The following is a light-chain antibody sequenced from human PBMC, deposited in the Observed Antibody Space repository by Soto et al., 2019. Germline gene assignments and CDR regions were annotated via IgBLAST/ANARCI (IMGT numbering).Light chain of an antibody. V-gene: IGLV1-40*01. Sequence: QSVLTQPPSVSGAPGQRVTISCTGSSSNIGAGYDVHWYQQLPGTVPKLLIYGNSNRPSGVPDRFSGSKSGTSASLAITGLQAEDEADYYCQSYDSSLSAFFGTGTKVTVL. CDR3: QSYDSSLSAF. J-gene: IGLJ1*01. CDR2: GNS. CDR1: SSNIGAGYD.